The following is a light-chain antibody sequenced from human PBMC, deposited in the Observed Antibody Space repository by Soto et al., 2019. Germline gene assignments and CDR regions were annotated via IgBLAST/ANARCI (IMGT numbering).Light chain of an antibody. J-gene: IGLJ1*01. CDR2: KDT. CDR3: QSADSSGAYYV. Sequence: SYELTQPPSVLVSPGQTARLTCSGDALPKQYAYWYQQKSGQAPVLEIYKDTARPSGIPERFSGSSSGTTVTLTISGVQAEDEADYYCQSADSSGAYYVFGTRTKLTVL. V-gene: IGLV3-25*02. CDR1: ALPKQY.